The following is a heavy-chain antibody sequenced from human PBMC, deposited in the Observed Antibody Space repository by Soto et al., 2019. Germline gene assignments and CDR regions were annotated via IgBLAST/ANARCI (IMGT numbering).Heavy chain of an antibody. CDR3: ARGGDFHY. Sequence: QVQLVQSGAEVKNPGASVKISCKASGFTFTTYAIHWVRQAPGQGLEWMGWIDSGNGNTKYSQQFQGRVTFTRDTPATTVYMELSRLRFEDTAVYYCARGGDFHYWGQGNLLTVSS. J-gene: IGHJ4*02. D-gene: IGHD3-3*01. V-gene: IGHV1-3*04. CDR1: GFTFTTYA. CDR2: IDSGNGNT.